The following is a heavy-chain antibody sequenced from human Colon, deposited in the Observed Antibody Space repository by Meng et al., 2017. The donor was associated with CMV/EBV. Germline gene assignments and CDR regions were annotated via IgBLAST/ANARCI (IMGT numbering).Heavy chain of an antibody. J-gene: IGHJ6*02. CDR2: ISAYNGNT. CDR3: ARGGGSGRNYYYYGMDV. Sequence: ASVKVSCKTSGYIFTGHFIHWVRQAPGQGLEWMGWISAYNGNTNYAQKLQGRVTMTTATSTSTDYMELRSLRSEDTAVYYCARGGGSGRNYYYYGMDVWGQGTTVTVSS. D-gene: IGHD3-10*01. V-gene: IGHV1-18*04. CDR1: GYIFTGHF.